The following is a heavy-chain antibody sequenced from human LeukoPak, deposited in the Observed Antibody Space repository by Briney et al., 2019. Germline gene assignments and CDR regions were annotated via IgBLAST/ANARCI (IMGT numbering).Heavy chain of an antibody. V-gene: IGHV1-2*02. Sequence: ASVKVSCKACGYTFIAYYMHWVRQAPGQGLEWMGWVNPASGGTNYAQKFQGRVTMTRDTSIATAYMELNELTSDDTAVYYCAGQKDPRPIDYWGQGTLVTVSS. J-gene: IGHJ4*02. CDR1: GYTFIAYY. CDR2: VNPASGGT. CDR3: AGQKDPRPIDY.